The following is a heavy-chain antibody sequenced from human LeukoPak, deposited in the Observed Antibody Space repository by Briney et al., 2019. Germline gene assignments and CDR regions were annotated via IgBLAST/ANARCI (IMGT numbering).Heavy chain of an antibody. D-gene: IGHD5-18*01. V-gene: IGHV4-39*07. CDR2: IYYSGGT. J-gene: IGHJ4*02. Sequence: SETLSLTCTVSGGSISSNGYYWAWFRQPPGKGLEWIGSIYYSGGTYYNPSLKSRVTISIDTSKNQFSLKVSSVTAADTAVYYCARVRHGYSYGLVDYWGQGTLVTVSS. CDR1: GGSISSNGYY. CDR3: ARVRHGYSYGLVDY.